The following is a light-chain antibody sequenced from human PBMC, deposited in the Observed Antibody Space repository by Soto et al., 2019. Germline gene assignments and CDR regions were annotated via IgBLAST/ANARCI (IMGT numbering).Light chain of an antibody. Sequence: QSALTQPPSTSGTPGQTVTISCSGGSSNVGINTVNWYQQFPGTAPRLLIYINDQRPSGVPGRFSGSKSGTSASLAISGLQSEDEADYYCAAWDDSLKGLIFGGGTKLTVL. V-gene: IGLV1-44*01. CDR3: AAWDDSLKGLI. J-gene: IGLJ2*01. CDR2: IND. CDR1: SSNVGINT.